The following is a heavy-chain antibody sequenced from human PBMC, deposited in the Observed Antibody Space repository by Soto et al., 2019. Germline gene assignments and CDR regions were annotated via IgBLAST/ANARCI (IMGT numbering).Heavy chain of an antibody. J-gene: IGHJ5*02. V-gene: IGHV3-30*18. CDR2: ISYDGSNK. CDR3: AKDQNYCSSTSCYTNWFDP. D-gene: IGHD2-2*02. Sequence: QVQLVESGGGVVQPGRSLRLSCAASGFTFSSYGMHWVRQAPGKGLEWVAVISYDGSNKYYADSVKGRFTISRDNSKNPLYLQMNSLRAEDTAVYYCAKDQNYCSSTSCYTNWFDPWGQGTLVTVSS. CDR1: GFTFSSYG.